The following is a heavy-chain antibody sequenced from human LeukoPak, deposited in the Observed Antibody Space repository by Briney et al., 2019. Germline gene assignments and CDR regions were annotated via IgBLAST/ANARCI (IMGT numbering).Heavy chain of an antibody. CDR3: ARGGPATTIDY. J-gene: IGHJ4*02. CDR2: IYTGGNT. CDR1: GFTISNYY. D-gene: IGHD1-1*01. Sequence: PGGSLRLSCAASGFTISNYYMSWVRQAPGKGLEWVSVIYTGGNTYYTDAVKGRFTIYRHNSKNTLYLQRNNLRAEDTAVYYCARGGPATTIDYWGRGTLVTVSS. V-gene: IGHV3-53*04.